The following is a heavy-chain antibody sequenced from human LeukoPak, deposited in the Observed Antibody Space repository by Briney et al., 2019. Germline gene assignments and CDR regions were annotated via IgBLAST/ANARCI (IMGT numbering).Heavy chain of an antibody. CDR1: GGSISSSSYY. CDR3: ARHYQTYYYDSSGYEAEPKKDYFDY. Sequence: SETLSLTCTVSGGSISSSSYYWGWIRQPPGKGLEWIGSIYYSGSTYYNPSLKRRVTISVDTSKNQFSLKLSSVTAADTAVYYCARHYQTYYYDSSGYEAEPKKDYFDYWGQGTLVTVSS. D-gene: IGHD3-22*01. J-gene: IGHJ4*02. CDR2: IYYSGST. V-gene: IGHV4-39*01.